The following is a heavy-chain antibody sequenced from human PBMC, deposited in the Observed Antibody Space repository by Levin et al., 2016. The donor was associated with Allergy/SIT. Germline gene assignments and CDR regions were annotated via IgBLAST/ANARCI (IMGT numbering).Heavy chain of an antibody. V-gene: IGHV1-46*01. Sequence: ASVKVSCKASGYTFTSYYMHWVRQAPGQGLEWMGIINPSGGSTSYAQKFQGRVTMTRDTSTSTVYMELSSLRSEDTAVYYCARDKSIGYSSGPFDYWGQGTLVTVSS. CDR1: GYTFTSYY. CDR2: INPSGGST. D-gene: IGHD6-19*01. J-gene: IGHJ4*02. CDR3: ARDKSIGYSSGPFDY.